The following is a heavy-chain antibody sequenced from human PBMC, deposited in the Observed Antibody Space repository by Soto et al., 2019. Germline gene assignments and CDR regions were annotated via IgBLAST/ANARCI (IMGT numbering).Heavy chain of an antibody. J-gene: IGHJ6*02. D-gene: IGHD6-19*01. Sequence: LRLSCAASGFTFSTFWMTWVRQAPGRGLEWVANIKQDGSEKYYVDSVKGRFTISRDNAKNSLYLQMNGLRAEDTAVYYCTRGNNGWYRYYYAMDVWGQGTTVTVSS. CDR2: IKQDGSEK. V-gene: IGHV3-7*04. CDR1: GFTFSTFW. CDR3: TRGNNGWYRYYYAMDV.